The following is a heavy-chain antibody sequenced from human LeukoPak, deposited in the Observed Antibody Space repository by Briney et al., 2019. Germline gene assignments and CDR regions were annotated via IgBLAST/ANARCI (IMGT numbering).Heavy chain of an antibody. V-gene: IGHV3-73*01. CDR1: GFTFSGSA. D-gene: IGHD6-13*01. Sequence: GGSLRLSCAASGFTFSGSAMHWVRQASGKGLEWVGRIRSKANNYATTYAASVKGRFTISRDDSENTAFLQINSLKTEDTAVYYCTTSPGGAAAGTYVWGQGTLVTVSS. CDR3: TTSPGGAAAGTYV. J-gene: IGHJ4*02. CDR2: IRSKANNYAT.